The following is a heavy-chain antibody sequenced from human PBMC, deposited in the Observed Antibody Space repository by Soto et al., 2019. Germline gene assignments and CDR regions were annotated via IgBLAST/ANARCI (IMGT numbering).Heavy chain of an antibody. J-gene: IGHJ6*02. CDR1: GGTFSSYA. CDR2: IIPIFGTA. Sequence: QVQLVQSGAEVKKPGSSVKVSCKASGGTFSSYAISWVRQAPGQGLEWMGGIIPIFGTANYAQKFQGRVTITADESTSTGYMELSSLRSEDTAVYYCARDFAPVRIVVVMRSYDYGMDVWGQGTTVTVSS. CDR3: ARDFAPVRIVVVMRSYDYGMDV. V-gene: IGHV1-69*01. D-gene: IGHD3-22*01.